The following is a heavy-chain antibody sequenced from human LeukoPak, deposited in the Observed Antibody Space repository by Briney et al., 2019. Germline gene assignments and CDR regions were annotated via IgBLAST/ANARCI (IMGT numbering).Heavy chain of an antibody. Sequence: SQTLSLTCTVSGGSISSGSYFWSWIRQPAGKGLEWIGRIYTSGTTNYNPSLKSRVTISVDTSKNQFSLKLRSVTAADTAVYYCARDRDYDSSGSYYYYGMDVWGQGTTVTVSS. CDR1: GGSISSGSYF. V-gene: IGHV4-61*02. J-gene: IGHJ6*02. D-gene: IGHD3-22*01. CDR2: IYTSGTT. CDR3: ARDRDYDSSGSYYYYGMDV.